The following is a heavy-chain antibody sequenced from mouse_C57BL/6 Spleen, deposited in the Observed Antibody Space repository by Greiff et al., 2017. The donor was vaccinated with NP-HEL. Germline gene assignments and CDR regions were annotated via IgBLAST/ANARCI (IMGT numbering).Heavy chain of an antibody. V-gene: IGHV1-50*01. CDR2: IDPSDSYT. Sequence: VQLQQPGAELVKPGASVKLSCKASGYTFTSYWMQWVKQRPGQGLEWIGEIDPSDSYTNYNQKFKGKATLTVDTSSSTAYMQLSSLTSEDSAVYYCARGYYGNDYWGQGTTLTVSS. J-gene: IGHJ2*01. CDR1: GYTFTSYW. D-gene: IGHD2-1*01. CDR3: ARGYYGNDY.